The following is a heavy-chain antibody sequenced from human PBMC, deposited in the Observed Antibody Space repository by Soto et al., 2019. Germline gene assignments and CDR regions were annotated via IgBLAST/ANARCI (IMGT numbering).Heavy chain of an antibody. D-gene: IGHD5-18*01. V-gene: IGHV1-69*01. Sequence: QVQLVQSGAEVKKPGSSVKVSCRAGRGSFSASGFSWVRQAPGQGLEWVGGFIPIFGTANYAQKFQDRVTMTADESTSTVYMELRGPRFEDTALYYCARSGYSYGPNMDWGQGTLVTVST. J-gene: IGHJ4*02. CDR3: ARSGYSYGPNMD. CDR2: FIPIFGTA. CDR1: RGSFSASG.